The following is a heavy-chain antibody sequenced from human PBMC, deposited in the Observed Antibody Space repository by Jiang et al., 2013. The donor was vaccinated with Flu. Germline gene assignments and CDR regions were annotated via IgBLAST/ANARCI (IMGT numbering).Heavy chain of an antibody. CDR2: ARNRANSYTT. CDR1: GFTFSDYY. J-gene: IGHJ3*02. Sequence: SGFTFSDYYMDWGPPGVQGKGAGSGVGRARNRANSYTTEYAASVKDRFTISRDDSKNSLYLQMNSLKTEDTAMYYCARGYCSSTSCYGGAFDMWGQGTMVTVSS. D-gene: IGHD2-2*01. V-gene: IGHV3-72*01. CDR3: ARGYCSSTSCYGGAFDM.